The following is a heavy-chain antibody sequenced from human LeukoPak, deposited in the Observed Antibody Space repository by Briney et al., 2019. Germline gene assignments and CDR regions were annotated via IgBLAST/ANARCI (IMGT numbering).Heavy chain of an antibody. CDR2: MNPNSGDT. CDR3: ARVEVTVGFAFDI. J-gene: IGHJ3*02. CDR1: GYTFSGFY. V-gene: IGHV1-2*02. Sequence: ASVKVSCNSSGYTFSGFYMHWVRQPPGQGLELMGWMNPNSGDTKYAPKFQDRVTMTRNMAISTAYMEVNRLTSDDTAVYYCARVEVTVGFAFDIWAQGTMVTVS. D-gene: IGHD2-21*02.